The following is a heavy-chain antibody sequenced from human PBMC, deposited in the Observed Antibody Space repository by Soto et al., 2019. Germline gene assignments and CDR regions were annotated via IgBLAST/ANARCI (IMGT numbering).Heavy chain of an antibody. D-gene: IGHD3-9*01. CDR1: GYTFTSYG. CDR3: ARDLGVLRYFDFDWFDP. Sequence: ASVKVSCKASGYTFTSYGISWVRQAPGQGLEWMRWISAYNGNTNYAQKLQGRVTMTTDTSTSTAYMELRSLRSDDTAVYYCARDLGVLRYFDFDWFDPWGQGTLVTVSS. CDR2: ISAYNGNT. V-gene: IGHV1-18*01. J-gene: IGHJ5*02.